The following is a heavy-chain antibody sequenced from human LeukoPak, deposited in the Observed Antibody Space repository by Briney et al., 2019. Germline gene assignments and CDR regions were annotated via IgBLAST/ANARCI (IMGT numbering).Heavy chain of an antibody. J-gene: IGHJ6*03. Sequence: ASVKVSCKASGYTFTSYGISWVRQAPGQGLEWMGIINPSGGSTSYAQKFQGRVTMTRDTSTSTVYMELSSLRSEDTAVYYCARRMGDYDFWSSYSRGDYYYYMDVWGKGTTVTVSS. D-gene: IGHD3-3*01. CDR3: ARRMGDYDFWSSYSRGDYYYYMDV. CDR2: INPSGGST. CDR1: GYTFTSYG. V-gene: IGHV1-46*03.